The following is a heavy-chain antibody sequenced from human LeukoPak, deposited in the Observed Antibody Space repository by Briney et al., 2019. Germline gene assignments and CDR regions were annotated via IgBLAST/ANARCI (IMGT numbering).Heavy chain of an antibody. D-gene: IGHD3-22*01. Sequence: EASVKVSCKASGYTFTSYYMHSVRQAPGQGLEWMGIINPSGGSTSYAQKFQGRVTMTRDTSTSTVYMELSSLRSEDTAVYYCARDPSGYYDSSGFNINYYFDYWGQGTLVTVSS. J-gene: IGHJ4*02. V-gene: IGHV1-46*01. CDR1: GYTFTSYY. CDR3: ARDPSGYYDSSGFNINYYFDY. CDR2: INPSGGST.